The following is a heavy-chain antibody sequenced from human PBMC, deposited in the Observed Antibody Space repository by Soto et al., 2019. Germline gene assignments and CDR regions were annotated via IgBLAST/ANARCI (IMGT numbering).Heavy chain of an antibody. J-gene: IGHJ5*02. V-gene: IGHV4-34*01. CDR3: ERGLALFRNYDFCGGYGIWFDP. CDR1: GGSSSGHY. CDR2: INHSGST. D-gene: IGHD3-3*01. Sequence: PETLSLTCAVYGGSSSGHYSSWIRQPPGKWLEWIGEINHSGSTNYHPSLKTRATISVDTSKNQFSLKLTAVTAAATAVYYCERGLALFRNYDFCGGYGIWFDPWGQGTLVTVSS.